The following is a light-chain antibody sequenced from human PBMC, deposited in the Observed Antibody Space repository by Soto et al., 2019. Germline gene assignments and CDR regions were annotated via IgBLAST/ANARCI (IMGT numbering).Light chain of an antibody. CDR3: QQYTNWPPWT. CDR2: AAS. Sequence: EIVVTQSPATLSVSPGERATLSCRASQSVSSDLAWYQQKPGQAPRLLIYAASNRATGIPARFSGSGSGTEFTRTISSLQSEDFAVYYCQQYTNWPPWTFGQGTKVEI. CDR1: QSVSSD. V-gene: IGKV3-15*01. J-gene: IGKJ1*01.